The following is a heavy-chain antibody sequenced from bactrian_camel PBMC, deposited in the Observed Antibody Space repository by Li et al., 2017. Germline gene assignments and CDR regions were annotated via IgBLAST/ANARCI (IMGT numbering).Heavy chain of an antibody. D-gene: IGHD3*01. V-gene: IGHV3S53*01. CDR2: ILSVGTT. Sequence: VQLVESGGGSVQAGGSLRLSCAASGATFQLACMGWYRQTPGKERVVVSTILSVGTTYYADSVKGRFTISQDSAKDTVYLQMNSLEPEDTAMYYCAAAPVGYLCSVQRQQEYGYWGQETQVTVS. CDR1: GATFQLAC. CDR3: AAAPVGYLCSVQRQQEYGY. J-gene: IGHJ4*01.